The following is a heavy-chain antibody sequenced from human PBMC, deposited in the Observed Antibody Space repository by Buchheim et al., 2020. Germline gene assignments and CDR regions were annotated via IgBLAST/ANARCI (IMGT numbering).Heavy chain of an antibody. D-gene: IGHD5-18*01. V-gene: IGHV3-33*01. CDR3: ARDFPRAMAIDY. J-gene: IGHJ4*02. CDR2: IWYDGSNK. CDR1: GFTFSSYG. Sequence: QVQLVESGGGVVQPGRSLRLSCAASGFTFSSYGMHWVRQAPGKGLEWVAVIWYDGSNKYYADSVKGRFTISRDNSKNMLYLQMNSLIAEDTAVYYCARDFPRAMAIDYWGQGTL.